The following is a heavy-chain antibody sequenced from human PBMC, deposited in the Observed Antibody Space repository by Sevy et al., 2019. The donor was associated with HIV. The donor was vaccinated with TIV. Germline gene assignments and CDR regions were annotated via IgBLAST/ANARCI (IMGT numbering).Heavy chain of an antibody. J-gene: IGHJ6*02. Sequence: SETLSLTCTVSGGSISSSSYYWGWIRQPPGKGLEWIGSIYYSGSTYYNPSLKSRVTISVDTSKNQFPLKLSSWTAADTAVYYCASLEVYCSSTSCADYYYYGMDVWGQGTTVTVSS. V-gene: IGHV4-39*01. CDR2: IYYSGST. CDR3: ASLEVYCSSTSCADYYYYGMDV. D-gene: IGHD2-2*01. CDR1: GGSISSSSYY.